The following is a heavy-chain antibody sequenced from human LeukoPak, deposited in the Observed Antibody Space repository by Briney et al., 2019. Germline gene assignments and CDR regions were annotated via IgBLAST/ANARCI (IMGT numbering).Heavy chain of an antibody. J-gene: IGHJ5*02. D-gene: IGHD6-19*01. V-gene: IGHV1-69*13. CDR2: IIPISATA. CDR3: ARDGIAVAEYWFDP. CDR1: GGTLSSYA. Sequence: SVKVSCKASGGTLSSYAISWVRQAPGQGLEWMGGIIPISATANYAQKFQGRVTITADESTSTAYMELSSLRSEDTAVYYCARDGIAVAEYWFDPWGQGTLVTVSS.